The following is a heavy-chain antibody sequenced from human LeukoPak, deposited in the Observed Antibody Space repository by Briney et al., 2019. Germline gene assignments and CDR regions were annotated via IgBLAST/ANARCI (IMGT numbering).Heavy chain of an antibody. CDR1: GFTFSSYG. D-gene: IGHD3-22*01. J-gene: IGHJ3*02. Sequence: GGSLRLSCAASGFTFSSYGMSWRRQAPGKGLEWVSAISGSGGSTYYADSVKGRFTISRDNSKNTLYLQMNSLRAEDTAVYYCAKDLVEDYDSSGYYYGDAFDIWGQGTMVTVSS. V-gene: IGHV3-23*01. CDR3: AKDLVEDYDSSGYYYGDAFDI. CDR2: ISGSGGST.